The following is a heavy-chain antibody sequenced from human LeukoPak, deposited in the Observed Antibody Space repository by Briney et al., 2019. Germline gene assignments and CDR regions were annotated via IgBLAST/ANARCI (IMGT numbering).Heavy chain of an antibody. Sequence: PGGSLRLSCEASGFTFSSYSMNWVRQAPGKGLEWVSSISTSSTYIYYADSVKGRFIISRDNAKNSLYLQMNSLRAEDTAVYYCARMAGYCSSTSCYGDAFDIWGQGTMVTVSS. CDR2: ISTSSTYI. CDR1: GFTFSSYS. J-gene: IGHJ3*02. CDR3: ARMAGYCSSTSCYGDAFDI. V-gene: IGHV3-21*01. D-gene: IGHD2-2*03.